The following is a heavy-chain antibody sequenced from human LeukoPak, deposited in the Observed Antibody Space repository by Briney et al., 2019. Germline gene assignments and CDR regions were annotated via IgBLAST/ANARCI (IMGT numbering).Heavy chain of an antibody. J-gene: IGHJ4*02. CDR1: GFTFSSYE. CDR3: ARAVDSSSRSTCGY. CDR2: ISSSGSTK. Sequence: GGSLRLSCAASGFTFSSYEMDWVRQAPGKGLEWVSYISSSGSTKYYANSVKGRFTISRDNAKNSLHLQMNSLRAEDTAVYYCARAVDSSSRSTCGYWGQGTLVTVSS. D-gene: IGHD6-13*01. V-gene: IGHV3-48*03.